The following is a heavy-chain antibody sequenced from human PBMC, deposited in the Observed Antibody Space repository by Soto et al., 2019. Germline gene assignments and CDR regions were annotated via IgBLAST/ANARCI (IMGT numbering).Heavy chain of an antibody. CDR1: GVSLSTRGVG. D-gene: IGHD2-2*01. CDR2: IYWDDDK. J-gene: IGHJ5*02. V-gene: IGHV2-5*02. Sequence: QITLKESGPPLVKPTQTLTLTCTFSGVSLSTRGVGVGWIRQPPGKALEWLSLIYWDDDKRYSPSLKSRLTITKDTSKNHVVLIMINMDSVDTATYYCSHTRVGPDTVVVPVAMEPPWFDPWGQALLITVSS. CDR3: SHTRVGPDTVVVPVAMEPPWFDP.